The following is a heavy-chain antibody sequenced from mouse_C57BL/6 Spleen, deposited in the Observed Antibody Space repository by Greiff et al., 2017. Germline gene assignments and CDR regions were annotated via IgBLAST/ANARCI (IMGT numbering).Heavy chain of an antibody. CDR3: IGSSYRYFDV. Sequence: EVKLMESGAELVRPGASVKLSCTASGFNIKDYYMHWVKQRPEQGLEWIGRIDPEDGDTEYAPKFQGKATMTADTSSNTAYLQLSSLTSEDTAVYYCIGSSYRYFDVWGTGTTVTVSS. CDR2: IDPEDGDT. V-gene: IGHV14-1*01. J-gene: IGHJ1*03. D-gene: IGHD1-1*01. CDR1: GFNIKDYY.